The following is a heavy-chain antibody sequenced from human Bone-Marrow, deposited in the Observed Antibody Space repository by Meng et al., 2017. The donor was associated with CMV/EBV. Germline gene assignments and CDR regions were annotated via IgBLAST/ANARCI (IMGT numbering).Heavy chain of an antibody. J-gene: IGHJ3*02. Sequence: GGSLRLSCAASGFTFSSYSMNWVRQAPGKGLEWVSSISSSSSYIYYADSVKGRFTISRDNAKNSLYLQMNSLRAEDTAVYYCARVQGIAAAGRAFDIWGQGTMVTVS. D-gene: IGHD6-13*01. CDR1: GFTFSSYS. V-gene: IGHV3-21*01. CDR3: ARVQGIAAAGRAFDI. CDR2: ISSSSSYI.